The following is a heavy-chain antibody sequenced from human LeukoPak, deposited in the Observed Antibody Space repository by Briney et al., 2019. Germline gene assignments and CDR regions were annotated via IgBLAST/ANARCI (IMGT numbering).Heavy chain of an antibody. Sequence: ETLSLTCTVSGSSINVYYWSWIRQSPGKGLEWVANIKQDGSEKYYVDSVKGRFTISRDNAKKSLYLQINSLRAEDTAVYYCARDRTTIFGVVLDYWGQGTLVTVSS. D-gene: IGHD3-3*01. CDR1: GSSINVYY. CDR2: IKQDGSEK. CDR3: ARDRTTIFGVVLDY. V-gene: IGHV3-7*01. J-gene: IGHJ4*02.